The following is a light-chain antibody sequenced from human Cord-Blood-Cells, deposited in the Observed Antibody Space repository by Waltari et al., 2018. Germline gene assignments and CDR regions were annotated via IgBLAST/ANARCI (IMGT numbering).Light chain of an antibody. Sequence: LGRSQSPLPLPVTPGEPASIPCRSSQSLLHSNGYNYLDWYLQKPGQSPQLLIYLGSNRASGVPDRFSGSGSGTDFTLKISRVEAEDVGVYYCMQALQTPRFGQGTKVEIK. J-gene: IGKJ1*01. CDR3: MQALQTPR. V-gene: IGKV2-28*01. CDR1: QSLLHSNGYNY. CDR2: LGS.